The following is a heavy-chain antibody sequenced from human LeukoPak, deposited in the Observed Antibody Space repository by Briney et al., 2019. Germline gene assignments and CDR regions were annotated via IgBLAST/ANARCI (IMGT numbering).Heavy chain of an antibody. D-gene: IGHD1-26*01. V-gene: IGHV3-48*01. J-gene: IGHJ4*02. CDR3: ARDIEESWWELLIPGLDY. CDR1: GFTFSSYS. CDR2: ISSSSSTI. Sequence: PGGSLRLSCAASGFTFSSYSMNWVRQAPGKGLEWVSYISSSSSTIYYADSVKGRFTISRDNAKNSLYLQMNSLRAEDTAVYYCARDIEESWWELLIPGLDYWGQGTLVTVSS.